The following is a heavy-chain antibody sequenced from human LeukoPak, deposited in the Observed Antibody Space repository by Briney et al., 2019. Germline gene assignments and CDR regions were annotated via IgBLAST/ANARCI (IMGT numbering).Heavy chain of an antibody. D-gene: IGHD3-3*01. J-gene: IGHJ4*02. Sequence: GASVTVSCKASGYTFTSYYMHWVRQAPGQGLEWMGIINPSGGSTSYAQKFQGRVTMTRDTSTSTVYMELSSLRSEDTAVYYCARQNVLRCYDYWGQGTLVTVSS. CDR2: INPSGGST. CDR1: GYTFTSYY. CDR3: ARQNVLRCYDY. V-gene: IGHV1-46*01.